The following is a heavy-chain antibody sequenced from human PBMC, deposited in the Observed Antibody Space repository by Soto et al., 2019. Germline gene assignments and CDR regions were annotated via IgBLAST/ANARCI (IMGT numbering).Heavy chain of an antibody. CDR1: GFTFSSYW. CDR2: IKEDGAEK. CDR3: ARGWGYFDNSGFPYFYAMDV. V-gene: IGHV3-7*01. J-gene: IGHJ6*02. D-gene: IGHD3-22*01. Sequence: QSGGSLRLSCAASGFTFSSYWMSWVRQAPGKGLEWVASIKEDGAEKYYVDSVEGRFTISRDNAENSLYLHMNSLRAEDTAVYHRARGWGYFDNSGFPYFYAMDVWGQGTTVTVSS.